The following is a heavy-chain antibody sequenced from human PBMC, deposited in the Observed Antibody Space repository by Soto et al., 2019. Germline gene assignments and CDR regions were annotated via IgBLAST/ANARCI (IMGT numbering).Heavy chain of an antibody. Sequence: QITLKESGPTLVKPTQTLTLTCTFSGFSLSSNRMAVGWIRQPPGKALEWLALIYWDDDKRYSPFLKSRLTITKDTSTNQVVLTRSNMDPVDTSRYYCAHIVVAGLGYYFDYWGQGTLGTGSS. J-gene: IGHJ4*02. V-gene: IGHV2-5*02. CDR1: GFSLSSNRMA. CDR2: IYWDDDK. D-gene: IGHD6-19*01. CDR3: AHIVVAGLGYYFDY.